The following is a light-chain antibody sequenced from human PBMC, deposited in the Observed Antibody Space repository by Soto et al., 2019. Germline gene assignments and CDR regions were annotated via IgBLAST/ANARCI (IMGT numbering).Light chain of an antibody. J-gene: IGLJ1*01. CDR1: SSNIGAGYD. CDR2: GNS. V-gene: IGLV1-40*01. Sequence: QSVLTQPPSVSGAPGQRVTISCTGSSSNIGAGYDVHWYQQLPGTAPKLLIYGNSNRPSGVPDRFSGSKSGTSASLAITGPQPEDEADYSCRYYDRGLGALFGTGTKFPAL. CDR3: RYYDRGLGAL.